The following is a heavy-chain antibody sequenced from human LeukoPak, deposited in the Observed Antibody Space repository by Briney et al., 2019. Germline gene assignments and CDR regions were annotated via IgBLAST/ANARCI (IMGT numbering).Heavy chain of an antibody. CDR3: AKADRGPSSSWYEVYFDY. Sequence: GRSLRLSCAASGFTFSSYAMSWVRQAPGKGLEWVSAISGSGGSTYYADSVKGRFTISRDNSKNTLYLQMNSLRAEDTAVYYCAKADRGPSSSWYEVYFDYWGQGTLVTVSS. D-gene: IGHD6-13*01. V-gene: IGHV3-23*01. J-gene: IGHJ4*02. CDR1: GFTFSSYA. CDR2: ISGSGGST.